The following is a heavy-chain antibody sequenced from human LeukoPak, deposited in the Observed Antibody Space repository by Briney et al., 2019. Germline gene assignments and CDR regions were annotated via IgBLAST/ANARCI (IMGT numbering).Heavy chain of an antibody. Sequence: ASVKVSCKASGYTFASYYLHWVRQAPGQGLEWVGAVNPSDGGTNYAQKFRGRVTMTRDTSTTTLYMELSSLTSEDTAVYYCARTFSESYYYYGMDVWGQGTTVTVSS. CDR3: ARTFSESYYYYGMDV. CDR1: GYTFASYY. V-gene: IGHV1-46*01. J-gene: IGHJ6*02. CDR2: VNPSDGGT. D-gene: IGHD1-26*01.